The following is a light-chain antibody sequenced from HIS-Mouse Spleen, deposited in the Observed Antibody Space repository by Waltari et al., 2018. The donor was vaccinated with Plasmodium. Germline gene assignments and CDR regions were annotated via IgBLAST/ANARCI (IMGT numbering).Light chain of an antibody. CDR2: DAS. J-gene: IGKJ3*01. V-gene: IGKV1-33*01. Sequence: EIQMNQSPSHLSASVGDNVTITCQASQDIRNYLNWYQQKPGKAPKLLIYDASNLEKGVPSRFSGSGSGTDFTFTISSLQPEDIATYYCQQYDNHPFTFGPGTKVDIK. CDR3: QQYDNHPFT. CDR1: QDIRNY.